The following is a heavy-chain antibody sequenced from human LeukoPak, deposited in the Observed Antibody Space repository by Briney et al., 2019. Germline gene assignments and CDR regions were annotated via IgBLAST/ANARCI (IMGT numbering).Heavy chain of an antibody. J-gene: IGHJ3*02. CDR1: GFTFDDYA. CDR3: ARGYSYGLPDAFDI. CDR2: ISWNSGNI. Sequence: GRSLRLSCAASGFTFDDYAMHWVRQAPGKGLEWVSGISWNSGNIGYADSVKGRFTISRDNAMNSLYLQMNSPRAEDTALYYCARGYSYGLPDAFDIWGQGTMVTVSS. D-gene: IGHD5-18*01. V-gene: IGHV3-9*01.